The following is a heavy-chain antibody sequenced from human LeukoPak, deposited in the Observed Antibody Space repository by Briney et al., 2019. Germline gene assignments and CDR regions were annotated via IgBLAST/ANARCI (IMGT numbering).Heavy chain of an antibody. Sequence: GASVKVPCKASGGTFSSYAISWVRQAPGQGLEWMGGIIPIFGTANYAQKFQGRVTITADESTSTAYMELSSLRSEDTAVYYCATSSIAAPYYYYGMDVWGQGTTVTVSS. CDR3: ATSSIAAPYYYYGMDV. CDR1: GGTFSSYA. V-gene: IGHV1-69*13. J-gene: IGHJ6*02. D-gene: IGHD6-6*01. CDR2: IIPIFGTA.